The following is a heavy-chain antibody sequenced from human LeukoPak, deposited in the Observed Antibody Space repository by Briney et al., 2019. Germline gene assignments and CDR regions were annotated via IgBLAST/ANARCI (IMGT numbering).Heavy chain of an antibody. Sequence: GGSLRLSCAASGFTFSSYWMSWVRQAPGKGLEWVANIKQDGSEKYYVDSVKGRFTISRDNAKNSLYLQMNSLRAEDTAVYYCARDLVYSSSFRTNWFDPWGQGTLVTVSS. V-gene: IGHV3-7*03. CDR1: GFTFSSYW. D-gene: IGHD6-6*01. CDR3: ARDLVYSSSFRTNWFDP. CDR2: IKQDGSEK. J-gene: IGHJ5*02.